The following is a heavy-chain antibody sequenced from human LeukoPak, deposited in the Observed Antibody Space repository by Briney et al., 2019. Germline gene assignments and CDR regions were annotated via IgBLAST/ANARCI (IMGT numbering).Heavy chain of an antibody. V-gene: IGHV4-59*01. J-gene: IGHJ3*02. CDR1: GGSISSYY. Sequence: SETLSLTCTVSGGSISSYYWSWIRQPPGKGLEWIGYIYYSGSTNYNPSLKSRVTISVDTSENQFSLKLSSVTAADTAVYYCARESQDDAFDIWGQGAMVTVSS. CDR3: ARESQDDAFDI. CDR2: IYYSGST.